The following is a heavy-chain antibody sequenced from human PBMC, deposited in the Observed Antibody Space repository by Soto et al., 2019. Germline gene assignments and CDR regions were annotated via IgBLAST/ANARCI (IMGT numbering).Heavy chain of an antibody. Sequence: ASVKVSCKASGGTFSSYTSSWVRQAPGQGLEWMGWINAYNGNTKYAQKFQGRVTITRDTSASTAYMELSSLRSEDTAVYYCARDYGDYLPYFDYWGQGTLVTVSS. J-gene: IGHJ4*02. CDR1: GGTFSSYT. D-gene: IGHD4-17*01. CDR3: ARDYGDYLPYFDY. CDR2: INAYNGNT. V-gene: IGHV1-3*01.